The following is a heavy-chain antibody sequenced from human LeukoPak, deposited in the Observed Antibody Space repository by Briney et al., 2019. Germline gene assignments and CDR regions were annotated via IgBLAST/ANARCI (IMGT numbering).Heavy chain of an antibody. CDR1: GGTFSSYA. V-gene: IGHV1-69*05. Sequence: SVQVSCKASGGTFSSYAISWVRQAPGQGLEWMGGIIPIFGTANYAQKFQGRVTITTDESTSTAYMELSSLRSEDTAVYYCASRKLELPRAYYYYYYMDVWGKGTTVTVSS. D-gene: IGHD1-7*01. J-gene: IGHJ6*03. CDR2: IIPIFGTA. CDR3: ASRKLELPRAYYYYYYMDV.